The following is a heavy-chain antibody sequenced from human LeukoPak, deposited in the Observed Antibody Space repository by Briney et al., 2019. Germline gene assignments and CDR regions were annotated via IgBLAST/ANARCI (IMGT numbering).Heavy chain of an antibody. CDR3: ARVVSGYYSRIDY. J-gene: IGHJ4*02. D-gene: IGHD3-22*01. Sequence: SQTLSLTCTVSGGSISSGSYYWSWIRQPAGKGLEWIGRIYTSGSTNYNPSLKSRVTISVDTSKNQFSLKLNSVTAADTAVYYCARVVSGYYSRIDYWGQGTLVTVSS. CDR2: IYTSGST. CDR1: GGSISSGSYY. V-gene: IGHV4-61*02.